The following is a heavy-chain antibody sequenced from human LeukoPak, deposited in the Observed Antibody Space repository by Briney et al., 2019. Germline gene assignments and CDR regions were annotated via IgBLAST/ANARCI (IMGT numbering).Heavy chain of an antibody. Sequence: SQTLSLTCAVYGGSFSVYYWSWIRQPPGKGLEWIGEINHRGSTNYNPSLKSRVTISVDTSKNQFSLKLSSVTDAETAVYYCARGRSSWRNYYFDYWGQGTLVTVSS. CDR3: ARGRSSWRNYYFDY. CDR2: INHRGST. J-gene: IGHJ4*02. CDR1: GGSFSVYY. V-gene: IGHV4-34*01. D-gene: IGHD6-13*01.